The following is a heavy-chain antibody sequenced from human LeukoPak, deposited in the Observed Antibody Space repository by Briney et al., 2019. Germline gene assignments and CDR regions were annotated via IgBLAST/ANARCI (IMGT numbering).Heavy chain of an antibody. CDR2: ISDDGSNK. J-gene: IGHJ4*02. CDR3: VRSWYLFDY. Sequence: GGSLRLSCTGFGFTFGDYVVNWVRQAPGKGLEWVAVISDDGSNKYYADSVKGRFTISRDKSKNTLHLQMNSLRVEDTAVYYCVRSWYLFDYWGQGTLVTVSS. CDR1: GFTFGDYV. D-gene: IGHD6-13*01. V-gene: IGHV3-30-3*01.